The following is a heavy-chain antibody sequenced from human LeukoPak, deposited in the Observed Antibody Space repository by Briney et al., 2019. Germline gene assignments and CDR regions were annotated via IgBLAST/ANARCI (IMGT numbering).Heavy chain of an antibody. CDR1: GFTFSSYA. CDR3: ASATPLPVRRGGDFDY. CDR2: ISGSSGSGGST. Sequence: TGGSLRLSCAASGFTFSSYAMSWVRQAPGKGLEWVSVISGSSGSGGSTYYADSVKGRFTISRDNSKNTLYLQMNSLRTEDTAIYYCASATPLPVRRGGDFDYWGQGTLVTVSS. D-gene: IGHD3-10*01. J-gene: IGHJ4*02. V-gene: IGHV3-23*01.